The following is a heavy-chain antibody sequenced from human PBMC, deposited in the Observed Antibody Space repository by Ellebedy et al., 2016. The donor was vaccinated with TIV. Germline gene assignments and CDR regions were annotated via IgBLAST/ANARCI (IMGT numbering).Heavy chain of an antibody. CDR2: IGSSDSTI. J-gene: IGHJ4*02. D-gene: IGHD6-19*01. Sequence: GGSLRLSXAASGFMFSTYNMNWVRQPPGRGLEWIAYIGSSDSTIYYADSVRGRFTISRDNAKNSLYLQMSSLRAEDTAVYYCARDGSIAVDGTSDYWGQGTLVTVSS. CDR3: ARDGSIAVDGTSDY. V-gene: IGHV3-48*04. CDR1: GFMFSTYN.